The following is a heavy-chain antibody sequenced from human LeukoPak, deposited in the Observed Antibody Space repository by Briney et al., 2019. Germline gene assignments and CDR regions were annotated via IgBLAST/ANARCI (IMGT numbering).Heavy chain of an antibody. Sequence: GSLRLSCAASGFTFSSYAMHWVRQAPGKGLEWVAVISYDGSNKYYADSVRGRFTISRDNSKNTLYVQMNSLRVEDTAVYYCARRYSGDSPLDYWGQGTLVTVSS. V-gene: IGHV3-30-3*01. CDR2: ISYDGSNK. CDR1: GFTFSSYA. J-gene: IGHJ4*02. CDR3: ARRYSGDSPLDY. D-gene: IGHD2-21*01.